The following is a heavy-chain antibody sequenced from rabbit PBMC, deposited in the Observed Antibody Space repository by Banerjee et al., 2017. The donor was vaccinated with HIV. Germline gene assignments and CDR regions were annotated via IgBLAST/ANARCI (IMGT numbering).Heavy chain of an antibody. CDR3: ARVMAVGVAGSGYANL. D-gene: IGHD3-1*01. CDR2: IYNGDGST. Sequence: QEQLVEYGGDLVQPEGTLTLTCKASGIDFSSYYYMCWVRQAPGKGLEWIGCIYNGDGSTDYASWVNGRFTISKTSSTTVTLQMTSLTAADTATYFCARVMAVGVAGSGYANLWGQGTLVTDS. CDR1: GIDFSSYYY. V-gene: IGHV1S45*01. J-gene: IGHJ4*01.